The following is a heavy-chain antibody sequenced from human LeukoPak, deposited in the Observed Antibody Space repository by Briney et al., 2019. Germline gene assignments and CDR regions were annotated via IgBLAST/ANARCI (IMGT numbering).Heavy chain of an antibody. J-gene: IGHJ4*02. CDR2: IWYDGSNK. D-gene: IGHD5-18*01. CDR3: AKAQDTAMALDY. Sequence: GGSLRLSCAASGFTFSSYGMHWFRQAPGKGLEWVAVIWYDGSNKYYADSVKGRFTISRDNSKNTLYLQMNSLRAEDTAVYYCAKAQDTAMALDYWGQGTLVTVSS. CDR1: GFTFSSYG. V-gene: IGHV3-33*06.